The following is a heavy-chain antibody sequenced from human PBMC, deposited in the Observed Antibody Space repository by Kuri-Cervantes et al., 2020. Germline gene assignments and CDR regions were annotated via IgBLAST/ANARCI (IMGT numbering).Heavy chain of an antibody. CDR1: GYSISSGYY. Sequence: SETLSLTCAVSGYSISSGYYWGWIRQPPGKGLEWIGYIYYSGSTNYNPSLKSRVTISVDTSKNQFSLKLSSVTAADTAVYHCATRAYPDYYMDVWGKGTTVTVSS. V-gene: IGHV4-61*01. D-gene: IGHD1-1*01. CDR2: IYYSGST. J-gene: IGHJ6*03. CDR3: ATRAYPDYYMDV.